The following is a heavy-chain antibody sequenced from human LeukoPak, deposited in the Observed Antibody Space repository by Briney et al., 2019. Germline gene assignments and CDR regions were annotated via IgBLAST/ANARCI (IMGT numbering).Heavy chain of an antibody. CDR3: VGPDSQFDC. CDR2: IHGDGSTT. J-gene: IGHJ4*02. D-gene: IGHD3-10*01. V-gene: IGHV3-74*01. CDR1: GFTFSSYS. Sequence: GGSLRLSCAASGFTFSSYSMHWVRQAPGKGLMWVSRIHGDGSTTNYADSVKGRFSISRDNAKNSLYLQMNNLRAEDTAVYYCVGPDSQFDCWGQGTLVTVSS.